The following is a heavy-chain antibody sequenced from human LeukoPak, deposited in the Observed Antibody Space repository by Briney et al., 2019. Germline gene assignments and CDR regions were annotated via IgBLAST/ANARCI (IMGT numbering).Heavy chain of an antibody. CDR1: GFTFSSYA. D-gene: IGHD2-2*01. Sequence: GGSLRLSCAASGFTFSSYAMHWVRQAPGKGLEWVAVISYDGSNKYYADSVKGRFTISRGNSKNTLYLQMNSLRAEDTAVYYCARDQRVPAATYYFDYWGQGTLVTVSS. V-gene: IGHV3-30-3*01. CDR3: ARDQRVPAATYYFDY. J-gene: IGHJ4*02. CDR2: ISYDGSNK.